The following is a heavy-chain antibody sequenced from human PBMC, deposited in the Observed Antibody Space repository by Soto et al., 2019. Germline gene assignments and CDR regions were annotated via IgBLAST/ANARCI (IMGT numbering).Heavy chain of an antibody. CDR3: AREAAVAGNLDY. V-gene: IGHV3-66*01. Sequence: PGGSLRLSCAASGFTVSSKYMSWVRQAPGKGLEWVSLIQSGGPTYYADSVKGRFTISRDNSKNTLHLQMNSLRAEDTAVYYCAREAAVAGNLDYWGQGTLVTVSS. CDR1: GFTVSSKY. D-gene: IGHD6-19*01. CDR2: IQSGGPT. J-gene: IGHJ4*02.